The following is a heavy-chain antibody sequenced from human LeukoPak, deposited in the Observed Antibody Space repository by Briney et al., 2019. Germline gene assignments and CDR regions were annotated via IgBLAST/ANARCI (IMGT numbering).Heavy chain of an antibody. Sequence: SETLSLTCTVSGGSISSYYWSWIRQPPGKGLEWIGYIYYSGSTNYNPSLKSRVSISVETSKNQFSLKLSSVTAADTAVYYYARGRWVSGPYYFDYWGQGTLVTVSS. V-gene: IGHV4-59*01. J-gene: IGHJ4*02. CDR3: ARGRWVSGPYYFDY. CDR2: IYYSGST. CDR1: GGSISSYY. D-gene: IGHD6-13*01.